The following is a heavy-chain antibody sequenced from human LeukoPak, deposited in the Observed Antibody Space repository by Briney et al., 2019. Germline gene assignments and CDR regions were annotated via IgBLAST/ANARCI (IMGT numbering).Heavy chain of an antibody. CDR1: GFTFSSYA. CDR2: ISYDGSNK. V-gene: IGHV3-30*01. J-gene: IGHJ4*02. CDR3: ARDDYFDY. Sequence: GRSLRLSCAASGFTFSSYAMHWVRQAPGKGLEWVAVISYDGSNKYYADSVKGRFTISRDNSKNTLYLQMNSLSAEDTAVYYCARDDYFDYWGQGTLVTVSS.